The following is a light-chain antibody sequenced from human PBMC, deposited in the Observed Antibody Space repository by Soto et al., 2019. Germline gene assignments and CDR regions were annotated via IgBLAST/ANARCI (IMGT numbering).Light chain of an antibody. CDR3: QQYNSYSWT. CDR2: DAS. V-gene: IGKV1-5*01. Sequence: DIQMTQSPSTLSASVGDIFTITFLASQSLGNRLAWYQQKPGKAPKVLIYDASSLESGVPSRFSGSGSGTHFILTISSLQPDDFATYYCQQYNSYSWTFGQGTKVDIK. J-gene: IGKJ1*01. CDR1: QSLGNR.